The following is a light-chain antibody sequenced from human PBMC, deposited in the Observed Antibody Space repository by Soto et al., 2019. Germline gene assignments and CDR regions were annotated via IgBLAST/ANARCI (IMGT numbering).Light chain of an antibody. CDR2: DAS. V-gene: IGKV1-33*01. J-gene: IGKJ3*01. Sequence: DVQMTQSPSSLSASVGDRVTITCQASQDISNYLNWYQQKPGKAPKLLIYDASNLETGVPSRFNGSGSGTDFTFTSSSLQPEDIATHYCQKYDNLPPFTFGPGTKVDIK. CDR1: QDISNY. CDR3: QKYDNLPPFT.